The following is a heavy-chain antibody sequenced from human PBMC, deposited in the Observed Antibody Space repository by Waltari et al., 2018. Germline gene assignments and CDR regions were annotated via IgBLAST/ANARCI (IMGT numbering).Heavy chain of an antibody. CDR3: ARGGIFGVSYYGMDV. J-gene: IGHJ6*02. V-gene: IGHV4-59*11. D-gene: IGHD3-3*01. CDR1: GGSISSHY. CDR2: IYYRGST. Sequence: QVQLQESGQGLVKPSETLSLTCTVSGGSISSHYGSWIRQPPGKGLEWSGYIYYRGSTNYNPSLKSRVTISVDTSKNLFSLKLSSVTAADTAVYYCARGGIFGVSYYGMDVWGQGTTVTVSS.